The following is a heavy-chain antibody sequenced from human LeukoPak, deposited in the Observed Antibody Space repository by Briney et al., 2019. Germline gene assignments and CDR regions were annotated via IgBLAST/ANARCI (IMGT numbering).Heavy chain of an antibody. Sequence: GGSLRLSCAASGFTFTSYAMSWVRQAPGKGLEWVSSISVGGGNTFYTDSVKGRFTISRDDSKNTVFLQMNSLRAEDTAVYYCAKHRENYYDSSGGIEYFQHRGQGTLVTVSS. J-gene: IGHJ1*01. V-gene: IGHV3-23*01. D-gene: IGHD3-22*01. CDR3: AKHRENYYDSSGGIEYFQH. CDR2: ISVGGGNT. CDR1: GFTFTSYA.